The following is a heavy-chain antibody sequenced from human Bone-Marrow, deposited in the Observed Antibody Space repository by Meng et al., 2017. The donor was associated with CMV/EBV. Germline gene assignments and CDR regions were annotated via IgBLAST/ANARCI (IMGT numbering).Heavy chain of an antibody. CDR2: IIHILGIA. CDR3: AREIRREGSGSYNYYGMDV. Sequence: FSSDAINWVRQAPGQGLEWMGGIIHILGIANYAQKVQGRVTITADKSTSTAYMELSSRRSEDTAVYYCAREIRREGSGSYNYYGMDVWGQGTTVTVSS. D-gene: IGHD3-10*01. J-gene: IGHJ6*02. V-gene: IGHV1-69*10. CDR1: FSSDA.